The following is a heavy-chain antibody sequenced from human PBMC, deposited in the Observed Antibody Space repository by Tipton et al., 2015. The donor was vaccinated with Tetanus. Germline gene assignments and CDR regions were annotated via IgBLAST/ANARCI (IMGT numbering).Heavy chain of an antibody. CDR2: VNPTGSA. D-gene: IGHD2-21*02. CDR3: GRLYCGGDCYSPYYNGVDV. V-gene: IGHV4-61*09. CDR1: GGSVSSGSDY. J-gene: IGHJ6*02. Sequence: TLSLTCIVSGGSVSSGSDYWMWIRQPPGKGLEWIGHVNPTGSAFYNPDLESRVTLSVDKSKNQFSLNMRSVTAADTAMYYCGRLYCGGDCYSPYYNGVDVWGQGTTVIVSS.